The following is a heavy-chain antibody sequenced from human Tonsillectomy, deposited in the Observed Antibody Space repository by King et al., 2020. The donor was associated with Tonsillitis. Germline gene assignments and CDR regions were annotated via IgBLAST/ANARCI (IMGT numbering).Heavy chain of an antibody. Sequence: QLVQSGAEVKKPGASVKVSCKASGYSFTGYQIHWVRQAPGQGLEWMGWINPNSGGTNYAQKFQGRVTMTRDTSITTAYMELTRLSSDDTAVYYCARDRRIVCEFLHYSDYGGQGTLVTVSS. CDR3: ARDRRIVCEFLHYSDY. V-gene: IGHV1-2*02. CDR1: GYSFTGYQ. D-gene: IGHD2-15*01. CDR2: INPNSGGT. J-gene: IGHJ4*02.